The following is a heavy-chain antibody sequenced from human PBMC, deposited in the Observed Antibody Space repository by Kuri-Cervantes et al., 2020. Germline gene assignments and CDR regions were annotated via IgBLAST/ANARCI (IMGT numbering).Heavy chain of an antibody. Sequence: LRLSCTVSGGSISSGDYYWSWIRQPPGKGLEWIGYIYYSGSTYYNPSLKSRVTISVDTSKNQFSLKLSSVTAADTAVYYCARAGADVWGKGTTVTVSS. J-gene: IGHJ6*04. D-gene: IGHD7-27*01. CDR2: IYYSGST. CDR1: GGSISSGDYY. CDR3: ARAGADV. V-gene: IGHV4-30-4*01.